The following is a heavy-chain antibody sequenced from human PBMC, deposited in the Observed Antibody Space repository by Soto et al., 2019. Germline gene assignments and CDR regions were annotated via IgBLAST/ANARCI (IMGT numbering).Heavy chain of an antibody. J-gene: IGHJ5*02. CDR1: RGAFRSYA. V-gene: IGHV1-69*06. Sequence: SVKVSCKASRGAFRSYARSWGRQAPGQGLEWMGGIIPIFGTANYAQKFQGRVTITADKSTSTAYMELSSLRSEDTAVYYCARDHDYYDRSAGNWFDPGGQGTLVTVSS. CDR2: IIPIFGTA. CDR3: ARDHDYYDRSAGNWFDP. D-gene: IGHD3-22*01.